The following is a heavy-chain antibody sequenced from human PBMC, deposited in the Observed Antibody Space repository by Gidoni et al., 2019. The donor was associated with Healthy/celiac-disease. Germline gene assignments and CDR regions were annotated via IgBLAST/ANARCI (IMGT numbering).Heavy chain of an antibody. CDR2: INHSGST. J-gene: IGHJ6*02. V-gene: IGHV4-34*01. CDR1: GGSFSGYY. D-gene: IGHD6-13*01. Sequence: QVQLQQWGAGLLKPSETLSLTCAVYGGSFSGYYWSWIRQPPGKGLEWIGEINHSGSTNYNPSLKSRVTISVDTSKNQFSLKLSSVTAADTAVYYCARGRGSSWPYYYYYGMDVWGQGTTVTVSS. CDR3: ARGRGSSWPYYYYYGMDV.